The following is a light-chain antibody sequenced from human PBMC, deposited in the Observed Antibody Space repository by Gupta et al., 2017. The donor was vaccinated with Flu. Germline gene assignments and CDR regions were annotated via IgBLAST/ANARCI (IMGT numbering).Light chain of an antibody. J-gene: IGKJ4*01. CDR3: QQSYSTPGT. Sequence: PSSLSASVGDRVTITCRASQSISSYLNWYQQKPGKAPKLLIYAASSLQSGVPSRFSGSGSGTDFTLTISSLQPEDFATYYCQQSYSTPGTFGGGTKVEIK. CDR2: AAS. V-gene: IGKV1-39*01. CDR1: QSISSY.